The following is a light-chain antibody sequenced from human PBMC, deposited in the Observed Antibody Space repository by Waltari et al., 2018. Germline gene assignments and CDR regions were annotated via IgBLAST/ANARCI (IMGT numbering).Light chain of an antibody. CDR1: QSVSSY. J-gene: IGKJ3*01. CDR2: DAS. CDR3: QQRSNWPT. Sequence: EIVLTQSPATLSLSPGERATLSCRASQSVSSYLAWYQQKPGRAPRPLIYDASNRATGIPARFSGSGSGTDFTLTISSLEPEDFAVYYCQQRSNWPTFGPGTKVDIK. V-gene: IGKV3-11*01.